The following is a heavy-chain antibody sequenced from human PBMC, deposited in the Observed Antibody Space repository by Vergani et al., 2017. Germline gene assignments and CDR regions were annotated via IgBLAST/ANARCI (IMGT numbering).Heavy chain of an antibody. J-gene: IGHJ2*01. D-gene: IGHD6-6*01. CDR1: GGTFSSYT. Sequence: QVQLVQSGAEVKKPGSSVKVSCKASGGTFSSYTISWVRQAPGQGLEWMGRISPILGIANYAQKFQGRVTITADKSTSTAYMELSSLRSEDTAVYYCARRQGIAARPAWYFDLWGRGSLVTVSS. CDR2: ISPILGIA. V-gene: IGHV1-69*02. CDR3: ARRQGIAARPAWYFDL.